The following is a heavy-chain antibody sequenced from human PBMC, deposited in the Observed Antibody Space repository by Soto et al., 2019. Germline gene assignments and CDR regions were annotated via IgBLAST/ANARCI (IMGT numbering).Heavy chain of an antibody. CDR1: GFTFDDYG. CDR2: ISWNSGSI. Sequence: SLRLSCAASGFTFDDYGMHWVRQAPGKGLEWVSGISWNSGSIGYADSVKGRFTISRDNSKNTLYLQMNSLRAEDTAVYYCAKDPDSSSSAIRYFDYWGQGTLVTVSS. CDR3: AKDPDSSSSAIRYFDY. D-gene: IGHD6-6*01. J-gene: IGHJ4*02. V-gene: IGHV3-9*01.